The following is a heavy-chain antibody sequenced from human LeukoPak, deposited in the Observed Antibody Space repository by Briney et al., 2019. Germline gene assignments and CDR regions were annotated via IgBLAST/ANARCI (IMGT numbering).Heavy chain of an antibody. V-gene: IGHV3-21*01. CDR3: VRETEYDILSGKNFGQYYFDY. CDR1: GFTFSSYS. Sequence: GGSLRLSCAASGFTFSSYSMNWVRQAPGKGLEWVSSISSSGAYIYYADSVKGRFTIPRDNGKNSLYLQMNSLRDEDTAVYYCVRETEYDILSGKNFGQYYFDYWGQGTLVTVSS. J-gene: IGHJ4*02. CDR2: ISSSGAYI. D-gene: IGHD3-9*01.